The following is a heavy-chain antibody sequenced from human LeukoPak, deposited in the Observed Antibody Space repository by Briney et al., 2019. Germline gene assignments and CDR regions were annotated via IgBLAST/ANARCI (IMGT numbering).Heavy chain of an antibody. CDR1: GGSFSSYY. Sequence: MPSETLSLTCAVYGGSFSSYYWSWIRQPPGKGLEWIGEINHSGSTNYNPSLKSRVTISVDTSKNQFSLKLSSVTAADTAVYYCARVGVPTAFDYWGQGTLVTVSS. D-gene: IGHD2-2*01. V-gene: IGHV4-34*01. CDR3: ARVGVPTAFDY. J-gene: IGHJ4*02. CDR2: INHSGST.